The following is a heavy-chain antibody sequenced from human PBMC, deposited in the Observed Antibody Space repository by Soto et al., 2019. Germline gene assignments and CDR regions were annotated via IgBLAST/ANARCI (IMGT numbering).Heavy chain of an antibody. CDR1: EFIFRDFY. CDR2: ISSSSSST. D-gene: IGHD3-3*01. Sequence: WGALRVSCAASEFIFRDFYMGWIGQVPGKGLEWLSKISSSSSSTDYADSVKGRFTISRDNAKNSLYLQMSSLRAEDTAVYYCARDRGGGSIFGGHYGMDVWGQGTTVTVSS. J-gene: IGHJ6*02. CDR3: ARDRGGGSIFGGHYGMDV. V-gene: IGHV3-11*06.